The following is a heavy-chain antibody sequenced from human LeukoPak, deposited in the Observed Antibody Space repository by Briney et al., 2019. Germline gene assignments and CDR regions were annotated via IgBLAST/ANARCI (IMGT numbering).Heavy chain of an antibody. J-gene: IGHJ4*02. CDR3: ARYGMKVVVNGGYYFDY. D-gene: IGHD3-22*01. V-gene: IGHV4-59*01. CDR1: GGSISSYY. CDR2: IYYSGST. Sequence: SETLSLTCTVSGGSISSYYWSWIRQPPGKGLEWIGYIYYSGSTNYNPSLKSRVTISVDTSKNQFSLKLSSVTAADTAVYYCARYGMKVVVNGGYYFDYWGQGTLVTVSS.